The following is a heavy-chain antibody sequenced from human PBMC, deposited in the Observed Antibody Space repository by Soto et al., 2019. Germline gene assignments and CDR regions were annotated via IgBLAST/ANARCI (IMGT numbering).Heavy chain of an antibody. V-gene: IGHV3-23*01. D-gene: IGHD6-13*01. CDR1: GFTFRSYP. Sequence: EVQLLDSGGGLVQPGESLRLSCAASGFTFRSYPMAWVRQGPGKGLEWVSGISGSGGGTYYADSVKGRFTITRDNFKNTLYLQMNSLRAEDTAVYYCAKDFGSTWTFDYWGQGTLVTVSS. CDR3: AKDFGSTWTFDY. J-gene: IGHJ4*02. CDR2: ISGSGGGT.